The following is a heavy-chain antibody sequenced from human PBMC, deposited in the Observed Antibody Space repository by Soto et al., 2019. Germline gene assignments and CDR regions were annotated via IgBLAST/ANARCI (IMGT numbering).Heavy chain of an antibody. D-gene: IGHD3-10*01. CDR2: ISAYNGNT. CDR3: ARDSSVHRIYYYYYGMDV. V-gene: IGHV1-18*04. CDR1: GYTFTSYG. Sequence: ASVKVSCKASGYTFTSYGISWVRQAPGQGLEWMGWISAYNGNTNYAQKLQGRVTMTTDTSTSTAYMELRSLRSDDTDVYYCARDSSVHRIYYYYYGMDVWGQGTTVTVSS. J-gene: IGHJ6*02.